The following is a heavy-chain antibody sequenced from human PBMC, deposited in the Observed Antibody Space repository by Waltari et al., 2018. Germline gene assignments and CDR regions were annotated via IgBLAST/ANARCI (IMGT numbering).Heavy chain of an antibody. CDR1: GGSISSSSYH. CDR3: ARGSVAGWY. CDR2: IYYSGST. D-gene: IGHD6-19*01. Sequence: QLQLQESGPGLVTPSETLSLTCPVSGGSISSSSYHWGWIRQPPGKGLEWIGSIYYSGSTYYNPSLKSRVTISVDTSKNQFSLKLSSVTAADTAVYYCARGSVAGWYWGQGTLVTVSS. V-gene: IGHV4-39*07. J-gene: IGHJ4*02.